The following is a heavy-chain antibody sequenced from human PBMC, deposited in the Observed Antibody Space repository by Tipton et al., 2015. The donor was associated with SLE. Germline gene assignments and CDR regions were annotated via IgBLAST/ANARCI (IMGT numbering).Heavy chain of an antibody. CDR1: GGSISSYY. CDR2: IYYSGST. V-gene: IGHV4-59*01. D-gene: IGHD6-19*01. CDR3: ARGKREWLVPYFDY. J-gene: IGHJ4*02. Sequence: TLSLTCTVSGGSISSYYWSWIRQPPGKGLEWIGYIYYSGSTNYNPSLKSRVTISIDTSKNQFSLKLSSVTAADTAVYYCARGKREWLVPYFDYWGQGTLVTVSS.